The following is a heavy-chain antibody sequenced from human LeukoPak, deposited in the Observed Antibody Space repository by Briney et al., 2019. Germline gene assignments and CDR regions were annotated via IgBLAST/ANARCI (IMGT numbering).Heavy chain of an antibody. V-gene: IGHV5-51*01. CDR1: GYTFTSYW. CDR3: ARRHSSAWYGIDY. D-gene: IGHD6-19*01. Sequence: GESLKISCKGSGYTFTSYWIGWVRQMPGKGLEWMGIIYPGDSDTRYSPSFQGQVTISADKSISTAYLQWSGLKASDTAIYYCARRHSSAWYGIDYWGQGTLVTVSS. J-gene: IGHJ4*02. CDR2: IYPGDSDT.